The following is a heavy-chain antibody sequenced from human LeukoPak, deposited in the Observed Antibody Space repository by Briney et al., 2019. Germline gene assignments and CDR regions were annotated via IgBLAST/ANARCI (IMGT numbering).Heavy chain of an antibody. V-gene: IGHV4-34*01. CDR1: GGSFSGYY. D-gene: IGHD1-26*01. CDR3: ATNRAGTYDRPFDI. CDR2: INHSGST. J-gene: IGHJ3*02. Sequence: SETLSLTCAVYGGSFSGYYWSWIRQPPGKGLEWIGEINHSGSTNYNPSLKSRVTISIDTSKNQFSLELSSVTATDTAVYFCATNRAGTYDRPFDIWGQGTMVTVSS.